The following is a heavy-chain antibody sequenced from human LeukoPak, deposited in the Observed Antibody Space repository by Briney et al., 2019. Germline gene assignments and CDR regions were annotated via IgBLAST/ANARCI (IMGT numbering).Heavy chain of an antibody. CDR3: ASLYCSGGSCETEGAFDI. J-gene: IGHJ3*02. V-gene: IGHV3-21*01. CDR2: ISSSSSYI. Sequence: PGGSLRLSCAASGFTFSSYSMNWVRQAPGKGLEWVSSISSSSSYIYYADSVKGRFTISRDNAKNSLYLQMNSLRAEDTAVYYCASLYCSGGSCETEGAFDIWGQGTMVTVSS. D-gene: IGHD2-15*01. CDR1: GFTFSSYS.